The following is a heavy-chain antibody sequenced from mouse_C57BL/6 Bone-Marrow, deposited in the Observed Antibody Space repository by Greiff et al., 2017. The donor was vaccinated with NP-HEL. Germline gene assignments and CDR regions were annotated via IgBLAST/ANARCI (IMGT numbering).Heavy chain of an antibody. V-gene: IGHV2-3*01. CDR1: GFSLTSYG. Sequence: VQLQQSGPGLVAPSQSLSITCTVSGFSLTSYGVSWVRQPPGKGLEWLGVIWGDGGTNYHSALISRLSISKDNSKSQVFLKLNSLQTDDTATYYCAAPIYDEYDSYYAMDYWGQGTSVTVSS. CDR2: IWGDGGT. J-gene: IGHJ4*01. D-gene: IGHD2-4*01. CDR3: AAPIYDEYDSYYAMDY.